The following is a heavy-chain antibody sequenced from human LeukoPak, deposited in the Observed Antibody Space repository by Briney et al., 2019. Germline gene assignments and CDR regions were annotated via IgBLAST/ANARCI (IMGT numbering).Heavy chain of an antibody. D-gene: IGHD3-3*01. CDR3: ARQVWSGYYPYYYYYMDV. CDR1: GGSISSYY. CDR2: IYTSGSI. V-gene: IGHV4-4*09. J-gene: IGHJ6*03. Sequence: SETLSLTCTVSGGSISSYYWSWIRQPPGKGLEWIGYIYTSGSINYNPSLKSRVTISVDTSKNQFSLKLSSVTAADTAVYYCARQVWSGYYPYYYYYMDVWGKGTTVTVSS.